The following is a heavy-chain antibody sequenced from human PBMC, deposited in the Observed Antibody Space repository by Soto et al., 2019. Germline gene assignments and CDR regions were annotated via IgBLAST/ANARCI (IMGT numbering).Heavy chain of an antibody. J-gene: IGHJ4*02. CDR3: ARGGGIAVAGTHLDY. Sequence: EVQLLESGGGLVQPGGSLRLSCAASGFTFSSYAMSWVRQAPGKGLEWVSGIGGSGAGTNYADSVKGRFTISRDNSKNTLYLQMSSLRAEDTAVYCCARGGGIAVAGTHLDYWGQGTLVSVSS. D-gene: IGHD6-19*01. CDR1: GFTFSSYA. CDR2: IGGSGAGT. V-gene: IGHV3-23*01.